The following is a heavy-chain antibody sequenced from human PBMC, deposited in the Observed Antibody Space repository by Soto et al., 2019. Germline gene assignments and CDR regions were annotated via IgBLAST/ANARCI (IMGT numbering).Heavy chain of an antibody. CDR3: AREGFTYSSGWYVNYYYGMDV. V-gene: IGHV3-33*01. Sequence: GGSLRLSCAASGFTFSSYGMHWVRQAPGKGLEWVAVIWYDGSNKYYADSVKGRFTISGDNSKNTLYLQMNSLRAEDTAVYYCAREGFTYSSGWYVNYYYGMDVWGQGTTVTVSS. CDR2: IWYDGSNK. CDR1: GFTFSSYG. D-gene: IGHD6-19*01. J-gene: IGHJ6*02.